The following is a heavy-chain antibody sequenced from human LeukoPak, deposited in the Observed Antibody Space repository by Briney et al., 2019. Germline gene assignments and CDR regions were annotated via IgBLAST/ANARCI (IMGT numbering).Heavy chain of an antibody. J-gene: IGHJ4*02. CDR2: INQSKST. D-gene: IGHD5-24*01. Sequence: SVTLSLTCAVYGGSFSGYYWSWIRQPPGKGLEWIGEINQSKSTNLNPSLKSRVTISEDTSKNQSSPKLSSVTAADTAVYYCARGRGATIKDWGQGTLVT. CDR3: ARGRGATIKD. CDR1: GGSFSGYY. V-gene: IGHV4-34*01.